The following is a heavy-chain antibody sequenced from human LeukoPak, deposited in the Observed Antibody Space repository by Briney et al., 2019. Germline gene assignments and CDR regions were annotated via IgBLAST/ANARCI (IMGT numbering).Heavy chain of an antibody. Sequence: GGSLRLSCAASGFTFSSYWMHWVRQAPGKGLVWVSRINSDGSSTSYADSVKGRFTISRDNAKNTLYLQMNSLRAEDTAVYYCAAGYFDRLPRLEYFQHRGQGTLVTVAS. CDR2: INSDGSST. CDR1: GFTFSSYW. V-gene: IGHV3-74*01. CDR3: AAGYFDRLPRLEYFQH. J-gene: IGHJ1*01. D-gene: IGHD3-9*01.